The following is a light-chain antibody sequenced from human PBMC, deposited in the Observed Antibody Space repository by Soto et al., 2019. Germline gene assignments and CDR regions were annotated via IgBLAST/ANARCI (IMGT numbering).Light chain of an antibody. Sequence: QSVLTQPPSVSGAPGQKVTISCSGSSSNIGNNYVSWYQQLPGTAPKLLIYDNNKRPSGIPDRFSGSKSGTSATLGITGLQTGDEADYYCGTWDSSLAVVFGGGTKLTVL. V-gene: IGLV1-51*01. CDR2: DNN. CDR1: SSNIGNNY. J-gene: IGLJ2*01. CDR3: GTWDSSLAVV.